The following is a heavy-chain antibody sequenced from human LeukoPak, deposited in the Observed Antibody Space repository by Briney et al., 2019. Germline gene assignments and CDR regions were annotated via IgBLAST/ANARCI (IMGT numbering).Heavy chain of an antibody. D-gene: IGHD2-2*02. CDR2: IYYSGST. CDR3: ARGVLGYCSSTSCYTGVGGFDY. Sequence: SETLSLTCTVSGGSISSYYWSWIRQPPGKGLEWIGYIYYSGSTNYNPSLKSRVTISVDTSKNQFSLKLSSVTAADTAVYYCARGVLGYCSSTSCYTGVGGFDYWGQGTLVTVSS. CDR1: GGSISSYY. V-gene: IGHV4-59*12. J-gene: IGHJ4*02.